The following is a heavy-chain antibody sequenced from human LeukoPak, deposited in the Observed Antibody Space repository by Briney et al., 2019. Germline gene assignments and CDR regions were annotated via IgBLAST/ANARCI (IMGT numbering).Heavy chain of an antibody. CDR1: GYTLTELS. CDR2: FDPEDGET. J-gene: IGHJ4*02. V-gene: IGHV1-24*01. D-gene: IGHD1-1*01. Sequence: ASVRVSCKVSGYTLTELSMHWVRQAPGKGLEWMGGFDPEDGETIYAQKLQGRVTMTEDTSTDTAYMELSSLRSEDTAVYYCATVSATGTGEFDYWGQGTLVTVSS. CDR3: ATVSATGTGEFDY.